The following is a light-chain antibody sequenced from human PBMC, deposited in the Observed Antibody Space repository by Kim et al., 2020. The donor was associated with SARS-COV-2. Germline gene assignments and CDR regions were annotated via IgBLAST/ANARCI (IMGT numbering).Light chain of an antibody. CDR3: QQYGISPYT. V-gene: IGKV3-20*01. J-gene: IGKJ2*01. Sequence: EIVLTQSPGTLSLSPGEGATLSCRASQSVTSMYLAWYQQKPGQAPRLLIYGASSRATGIPDRFSGSGSGTDFTLTITRLETEDFAVYYCQQYGISPYTFGQGTKLEI. CDR2: GAS. CDR1: QSVTSMY.